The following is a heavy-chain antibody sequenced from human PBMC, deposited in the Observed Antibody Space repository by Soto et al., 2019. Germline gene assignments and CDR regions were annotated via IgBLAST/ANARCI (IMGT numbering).Heavy chain of an antibody. V-gene: IGHV1-46*01. D-gene: IGHD2-21*02. J-gene: IGHJ4*02. CDR1: GATFLDTY. Sequence: QVQLMQSGAEVKKPGAPVKVSCKPSGATFLDTYIHWVGQAPGQGFRWMGTVNPSGGHTTYAQHFLGRVTMTRDTSTSTLYMELTSLTSDDTAIYYCARGGHVVVVTAALDYWGQGTLVTVSS. CDR2: VNPSGGHT. CDR3: ARGGHVVVVTAALDY.